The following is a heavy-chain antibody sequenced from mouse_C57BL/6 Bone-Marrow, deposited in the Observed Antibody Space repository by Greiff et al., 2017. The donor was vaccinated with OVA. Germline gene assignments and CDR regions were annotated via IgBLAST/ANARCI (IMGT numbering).Heavy chain of an antibody. D-gene: IGHD1-1*01. J-gene: IGHJ2*01. CDR3: ASLTTVVARGY. Sequence: EVKLQESGGGLVKPGGSLKLSCAASGFTFSSYTMSWVRQTPEKRLEWVATISGGGGNTYYPDSVKGRFTISRDNAKNTLYLQMSHLKSEDTAMYYCASLTTVVARGYWGQGTTLTVSS. V-gene: IGHV5-9*04. CDR1: GFTFSSYT. CDR2: ISGGGGNT.